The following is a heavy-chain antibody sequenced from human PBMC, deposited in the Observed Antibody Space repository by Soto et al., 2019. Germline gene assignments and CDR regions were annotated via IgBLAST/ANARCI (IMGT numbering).Heavy chain of an antibody. CDR2: ISGGNGNT. Sequence: VASVKVSCKASGYMFTKSAMHWVRQAPGQRLEWMGWISGGNGNTKYSPKLQDRVTITRDTSASTAYMELSSLRSEDTALYYCARDGVAAGNINFDYWGQGTLVTVSS. D-gene: IGHD6-19*01. CDR1: GYMFTKSA. V-gene: IGHV1-3*01. CDR3: ARDGVAAGNINFDY. J-gene: IGHJ4*02.